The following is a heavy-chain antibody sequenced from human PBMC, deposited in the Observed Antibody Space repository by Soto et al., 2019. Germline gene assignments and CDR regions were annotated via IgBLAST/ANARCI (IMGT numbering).Heavy chain of an antibody. D-gene: IGHD5-18*01. CDR2: ISVHNGQT. V-gene: IGHV1-18*01. CDR3: ARDGRNQLWVEGRNAMDV. CDR1: AYTFNTYG. Sequence: QVQLVQSGPGVKKPGDSVKVSCKASAYTFNTYGISWGRRAPGQGLEWMGWISVHNGQTNYAMKSRGRVTITTDTSTSTAYMELRSLRSDDTAIYYCARDGRNQLWVEGRNAMDVWGQGTTVTVSS. J-gene: IGHJ6*02.